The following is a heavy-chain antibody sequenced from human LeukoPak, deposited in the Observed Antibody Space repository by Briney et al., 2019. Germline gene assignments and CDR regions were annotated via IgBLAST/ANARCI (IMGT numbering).Heavy chain of an antibody. Sequence: PGGSLRLSCAASGFTFSSYSMNWVRQAPGKGLEWVSSISSSSTYIYYTDSVKGRFTVSRDNAKNSLYLQMNSLRAEDTAVYFCASQYTSSRIFDDWGQGTLVTVSS. CDR1: GFTFSSYS. V-gene: IGHV3-21*01. J-gene: IGHJ4*02. CDR3: ASQYTSSRIFDD. D-gene: IGHD6-13*01. CDR2: ISSSSTYI.